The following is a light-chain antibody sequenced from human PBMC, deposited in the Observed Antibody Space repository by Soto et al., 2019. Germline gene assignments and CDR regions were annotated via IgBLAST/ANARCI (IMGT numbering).Light chain of an antibody. CDR1: QSVGRSY. V-gene: IGKV3-20*01. J-gene: IGKJ1*01. CDR3: QQYDSLLPWT. Sequence: EIVLTQSPGIMYLSPGERATLSCRASQSVGRSYLAWYQQKPGQSPRLLIFGTSIRATGIPDRFSGGGSGADFTLTISRLDPEDFAVYYCQQYDSLLPWTFGQGTKVDIK. CDR2: GTS.